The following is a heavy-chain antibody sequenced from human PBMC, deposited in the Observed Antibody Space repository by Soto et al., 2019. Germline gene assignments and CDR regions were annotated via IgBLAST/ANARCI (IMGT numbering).Heavy chain of an antibody. J-gene: IGHJ4*02. CDR3: AKQGLGYCSSTSCYYDY. CDR1: GFTFSSYG. Sequence: GGSLRLSCAASGFTFSSYGMHWVRQAPGKGLEWVAVISYDGSNKYYADSVKGRFTISRDNSKNTLYLQMNSLRAEDTAVYYCAKQGLGYCSSTSCYYDYWGQGTLVTVSS. CDR2: ISYDGSNK. V-gene: IGHV3-30*18. D-gene: IGHD2-2*01.